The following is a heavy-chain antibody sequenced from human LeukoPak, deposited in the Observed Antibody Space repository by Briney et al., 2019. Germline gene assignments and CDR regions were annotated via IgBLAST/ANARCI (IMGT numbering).Heavy chain of an antibody. D-gene: IGHD2-15*01. CDR1: GFTFSSYW. J-gene: IGHJ4*02. Sequence: GGSLRLSCAASGFTFSSYWMHWVRQAPGKGLFWVSRINSDGSSTSYADSVKGRFTISRDNAKNTLYLQMNSLRAEDTAVYYCASESVVVSFDYWGQGTLVTVSS. CDR3: ASESVVVSFDY. V-gene: IGHV3-74*01. CDR2: INSDGSST.